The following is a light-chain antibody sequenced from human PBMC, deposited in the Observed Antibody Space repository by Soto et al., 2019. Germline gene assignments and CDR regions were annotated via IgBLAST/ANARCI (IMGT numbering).Light chain of an antibody. V-gene: IGKV3-20*01. Sequence: EIVLTQSPGTLSLSPGERATLSCRASQSVSSSYLAWYQQKPGQAPRLLIYGASSRATGIPDRFSGSGSGTDFTLTICKLDPEDFAVYYCQQYRSSPLTFGGGTKVEIK. J-gene: IGKJ4*01. CDR2: GAS. CDR3: QQYRSSPLT. CDR1: QSVSSSY.